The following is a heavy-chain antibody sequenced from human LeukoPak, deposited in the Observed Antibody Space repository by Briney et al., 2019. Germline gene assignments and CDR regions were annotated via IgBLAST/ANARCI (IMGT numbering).Heavy chain of an antibody. CDR2: IYYSGNT. D-gene: IGHD5-12*01. CDR1: GGSISSYY. CDR3: ARYHNGYDDY. V-gene: IGHV4-59*12. J-gene: IGHJ4*02. Sequence: PSETLSLTCTVSGGSISSYYWSWIRQPPGKGLEWIGSIYYSGNTYYNPSLKSRVTISTDTSKNQFSLKLSSVTAADTALYYCARYHNGYDDYWGQGTLVTVSS.